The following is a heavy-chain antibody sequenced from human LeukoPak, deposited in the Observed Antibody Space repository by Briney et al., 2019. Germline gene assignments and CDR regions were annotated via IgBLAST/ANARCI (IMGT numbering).Heavy chain of an antibody. D-gene: IGHD6-19*01. CDR1: GGSISSFY. J-gene: IGHJ4*02. V-gene: IGHV4-59*01. Sequence: SETLSLTCTVSGGSISSFYYTWIRQPPGKGLEWIGYIDSSGITNYNSSLNSRVTISLDTSQNQFSLKLNSVTAADTAVYYCATVASGWYPDYWGQGALVTVSS. CDR2: IDSSGIT. CDR3: ATVASGWYPDY.